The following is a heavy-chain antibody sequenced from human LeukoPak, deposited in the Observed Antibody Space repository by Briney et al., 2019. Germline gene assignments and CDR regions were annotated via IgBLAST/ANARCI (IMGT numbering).Heavy chain of an antibody. V-gene: IGHV3-30*04. D-gene: IGHD3-3*01. CDR2: VAHDGSFT. CDR3: AREMRGYYPHY. Sequence: GGSLRLSCAASGFRLSDYAMNWVRQAPGKGLEWVAIVAHDGSFTSYADSVKGRFSITRDDSTLYLEMNSLSVEDTALYYCAREMRGYYPHYWGQGTLLTVSS. J-gene: IGHJ4*02. CDR1: GFRLSDYA.